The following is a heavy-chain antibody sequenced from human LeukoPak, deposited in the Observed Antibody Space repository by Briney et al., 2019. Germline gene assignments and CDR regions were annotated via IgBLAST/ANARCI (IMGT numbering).Heavy chain of an antibody. J-gene: IGHJ4*02. D-gene: IGHD2-2*01. CDR2: IIPIFGTA. Sequence: SVKVSCKASGGTFSSYAISWVRQAPGQGLEWMGGIIPIFGTANYAQKFQGRVTITADESTSTAYMELSRLRSDDTAVYYCARLPHLGYCSSTSCYSDLGFAGDYWGQGTLVTVSS. CDR3: ARLPHLGYCSSTSCYSDLGFAGDY. CDR1: GGTFSSYA. V-gene: IGHV1-69*13.